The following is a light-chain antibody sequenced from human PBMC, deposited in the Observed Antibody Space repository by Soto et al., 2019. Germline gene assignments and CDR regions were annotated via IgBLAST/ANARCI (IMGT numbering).Light chain of an antibody. V-gene: IGKV1-5*01. Sequence: DIQMTQSPSTLSASVGARVPITCRASQSISSWLAWYQQKPGEAPKLLIYDASSLESGVPSRFSGSGSGTEFTLTISSLQPDDFATYYCQQYNSFPWTFGGGTKVDIK. CDR2: DAS. CDR3: QQYNSFPWT. J-gene: IGKJ4*02. CDR1: QSISSW.